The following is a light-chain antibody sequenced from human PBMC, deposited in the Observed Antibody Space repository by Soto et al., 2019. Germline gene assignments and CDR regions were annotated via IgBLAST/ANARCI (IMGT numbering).Light chain of an antibody. CDR3: QQANSFPFI. V-gene: IGKV1D-12*01. J-gene: IGKJ2*01. CDR1: RDISTW. Sequence: DIQMTQSPSSVSASVGDRVTITCRASRDISTWLAWYQQKPGKAPKLLIYGASNLQSGVPSRFSGRGSGTDFTLTISSLQPEDFGTYYCQQANSFPFIFAQGTKAEIK. CDR2: GAS.